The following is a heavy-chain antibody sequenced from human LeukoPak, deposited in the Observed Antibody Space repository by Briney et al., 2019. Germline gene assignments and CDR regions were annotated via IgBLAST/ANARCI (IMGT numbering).Heavy chain of an antibody. CDR2: ISGSGAYI. J-gene: IGHJ4*02. CDR3: AKDSYYDSSNDYFDY. CDR1: GFSFTDYI. Sequence: PGGSLRLSCTASGFSFTDYIMHWVRQAPGKGLEWVSSISGSGAYIYYADSVKGRFTISRDNSKNTLYLQMNNLRAEDTALFYCAKDSYYDSSNDYFDYWGQGTLVTVSS. D-gene: IGHD3-22*01. V-gene: IGHV3-21*04.